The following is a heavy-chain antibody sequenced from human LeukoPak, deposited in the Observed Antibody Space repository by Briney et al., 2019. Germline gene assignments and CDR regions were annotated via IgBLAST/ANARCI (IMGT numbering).Heavy chain of an antibody. CDR1: GGSISIYY. CDR3: ARLRSTYWYFDL. CDR2: IYTSGNT. Sequence: PSETLSLTCTVSGGSISIYYWSWVRQPAGKGLEWIGRIYTSGNTHYNPSLKSRVTISVETSKKQFSLKLSSVTAADTAVYLCARLRSTYWYFDLWGRGTLVTVSS. V-gene: IGHV4-4*07. D-gene: IGHD1-26*01. J-gene: IGHJ2*01.